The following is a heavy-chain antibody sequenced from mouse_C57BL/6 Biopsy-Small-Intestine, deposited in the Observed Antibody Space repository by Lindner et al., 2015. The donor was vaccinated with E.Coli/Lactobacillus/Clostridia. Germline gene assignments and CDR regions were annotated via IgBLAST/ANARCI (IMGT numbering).Heavy chain of an antibody. CDR1: GYSFTGYN. CDR3: ARHGNYFDF. D-gene: IGHD2-1*01. Sequence: VQLQESGPELVKPGASVKMSCKASGYSFTGYNINWVKQSDGKSLEWIGVITPNYGSTIYNQEFKGKATLTVDQSSSTAYMQLNSLTSDDSAVYYCARHGNYFDFWGQGTTLTVSS. J-gene: IGHJ2*01. CDR2: ITPNYGST. V-gene: IGHV1-39*01.